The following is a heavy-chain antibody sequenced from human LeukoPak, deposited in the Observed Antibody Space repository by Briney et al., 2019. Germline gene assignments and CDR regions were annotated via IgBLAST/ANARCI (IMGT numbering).Heavy chain of an antibody. CDR3: TTELDVRPNHY. CDR1: GFTLSSYA. CDR2: IKRKSDGGTT. V-gene: IGHV3-15*01. D-gene: IGHD1-14*01. J-gene: IGHJ4*02. Sequence: GGSLRLSCAASGFTLSSYAMSWVRQAPGKGLEWVGRIKRKSDGGTTDYAAPVKGRFTISRDDSKNTLYLRMNSLKSEDTAVYYCTTELDVRPNHYWGQGTLVTVSS.